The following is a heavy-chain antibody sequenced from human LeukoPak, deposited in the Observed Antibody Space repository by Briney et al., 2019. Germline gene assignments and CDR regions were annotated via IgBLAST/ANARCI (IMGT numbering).Heavy chain of an antibody. V-gene: IGHV1-69*06. CDR1: GGTFSSCA. Sequence: GASVKVSCKASGGTFSSCAISWVRQAPGQGLEWMGGIIPIFGTANYAQKFQGRVTITADKSTSTAYMELSSLRSEDTAVYYCARVLGSSWSYYYYMDVWGKGTTVTVSS. CDR2: IIPIFGTA. D-gene: IGHD6-13*01. CDR3: ARVLGSSWSYYYYMDV. J-gene: IGHJ6*03.